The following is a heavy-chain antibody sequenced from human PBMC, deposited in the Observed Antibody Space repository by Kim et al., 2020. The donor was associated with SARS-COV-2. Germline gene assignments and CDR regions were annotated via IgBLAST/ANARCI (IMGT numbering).Heavy chain of an antibody. CDR3: ARDGWGGYLDQ. D-gene: IGHD3-16*01. CDR1: GVTFSTSW. V-gene: IGHV3-7*03. CDR2: IREDGNLQ. Sequence: LSLTCAASGVTFSTSWISWVRQPPGKGLEWLANIREDGNLQGYADSVKGRFTISRDNAQRSVFLQMNNLRVDDTAVYYCARDGWGGYLDQWGQGSLVTVSS. J-gene: IGHJ4*02.